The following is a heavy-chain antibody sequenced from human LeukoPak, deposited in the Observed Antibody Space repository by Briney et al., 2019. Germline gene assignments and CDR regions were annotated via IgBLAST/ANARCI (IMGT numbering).Heavy chain of an antibody. CDR3: ARAPSYYNPYYFDY. Sequence: PGGSLRLSCAASGFTFDDYAMHWVRQAPGKGLEWVSGISWNSGSIGYADSVKGRFTISRDNAKNSLYLQMNSLRAEDTAVYYCARAPSYYNPYYFDYWGQGTLVTVSS. D-gene: IGHD3-10*01. J-gene: IGHJ4*02. V-gene: IGHV3-9*01. CDR2: ISWNSGSI. CDR1: GFTFDDYA.